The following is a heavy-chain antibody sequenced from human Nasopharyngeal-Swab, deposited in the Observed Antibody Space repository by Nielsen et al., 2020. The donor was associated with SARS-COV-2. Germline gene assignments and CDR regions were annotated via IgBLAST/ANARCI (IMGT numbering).Heavy chain of an antibody. CDR2: ISSSSSTI. Sequence: GGSLRLSCAASGFTFSSYSMNWVRQAPGKGLEWVSYISSSSSTIYYADSVKGRFTISRDNAKNSLYLQMNSLRAEDTAVCYCARPRYYYYYMDVWGKGTTVTVSS. V-gene: IGHV3-48*04. CDR1: GFTFSSYS. CDR3: ARPRYYYYYMDV. J-gene: IGHJ6*03.